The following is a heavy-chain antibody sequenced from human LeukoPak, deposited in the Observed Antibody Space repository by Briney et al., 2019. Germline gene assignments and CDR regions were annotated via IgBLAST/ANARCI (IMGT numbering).Heavy chain of an antibody. CDR3: ARAGVAGFPRSAFDI. D-gene: IGHD6-19*01. CDR1: GFTFGSYW. Sequence: GGSLRLSCAASGFTFGSYWMHWVRQTPGKGLVWVSRINSDGSATTYADSVKGRFTISRDNAENTLYLQMNSLRAEDTAVYYCARAGVAGFPRSAFDIWSQGTMVTVSS. J-gene: IGHJ3*02. CDR2: INSDGSAT. V-gene: IGHV3-74*01.